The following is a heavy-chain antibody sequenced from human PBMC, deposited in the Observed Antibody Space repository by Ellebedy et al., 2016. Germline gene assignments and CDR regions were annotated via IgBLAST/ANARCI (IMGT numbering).Heavy chain of an antibody. D-gene: IGHD3-10*01. CDR2: IDWDADD. CDR1: GFSLTTTGMC. V-gene: IGHV2-70*01. J-gene: IGHJ4*01. CDR3: ARTIYASGTYYFDF. Sequence: SGLTLVKPTQTLTLTCTFSGFSLTTTGMCVSWIRQPPGKALEWLAFIDWDADDYYSASLETRLTISRDISTNQVALTMTNMDPVDTATYFCARTIYASGTYYFDFWGHGTLVTVSS.